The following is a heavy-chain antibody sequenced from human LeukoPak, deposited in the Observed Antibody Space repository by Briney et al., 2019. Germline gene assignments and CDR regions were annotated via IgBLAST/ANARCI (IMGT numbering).Heavy chain of an antibody. D-gene: IGHD3-3*01. CDR1: GLTFSRYA. CDR2: VSDSGDRT. Sequence: PGGSLRLSCTASGLTFSRYAIKWVRQAPGKGLEWVSTVSDSGDRTLYADSVKGRFTISRDNSKNTLYLQMNSLRAEDTAVYYCAKGGWDDFWLDPWGQGTLVTVSS. J-gene: IGHJ5*02. CDR3: AKGGWDDFWLDP. V-gene: IGHV3-23*01.